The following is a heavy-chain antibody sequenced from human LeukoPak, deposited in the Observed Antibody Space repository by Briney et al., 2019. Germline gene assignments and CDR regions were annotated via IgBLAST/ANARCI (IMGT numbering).Heavy chain of an antibody. Sequence: SETLSRTCSVSGASISSYYWSWIRQPPGKGLEWIEYIYYSGSTNYNPSLKSRVTISVDTSKNQFSLKLSSVTAADTAVYYCARDPYGDTAFDYWGQGTLVTVSS. CDR2: IYYSGST. CDR3: ARDPYGDTAFDY. V-gene: IGHV4-59*01. CDR1: GASISSYY. D-gene: IGHD4-17*01. J-gene: IGHJ4*02.